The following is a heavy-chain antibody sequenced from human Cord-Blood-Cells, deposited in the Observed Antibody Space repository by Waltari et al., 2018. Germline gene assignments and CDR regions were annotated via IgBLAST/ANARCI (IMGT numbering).Heavy chain of an antibody. CDR3: ARGVISSSWFLDY. CDR2: INHSGST. CDR1: GGSFSGYY. V-gene: IGHV4-34*01. Sequence: QVQLQQWGAGLLKPSETLSLTCAVYGGSFSGYYWSWIRQPPGKGLEWIGEINHSGSTNYNPSLKSRVTISVDTSKNQFSLKLSSVTAADTAVYYCARGVISSSWFLDYWGQGTLVTVSS. J-gene: IGHJ4*02. D-gene: IGHD6-13*01.